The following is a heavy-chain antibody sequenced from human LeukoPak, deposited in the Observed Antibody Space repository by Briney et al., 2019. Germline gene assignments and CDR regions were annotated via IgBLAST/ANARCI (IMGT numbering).Heavy chain of an antibody. V-gene: IGHV3-23*01. Sequence: GGSLRLSCAASGFTFSTYAMNWVRQAPGKGLEWVSGISGSGDNTYYTDSVKGRFTISRDNSKDTLYLQMNSLRAEDTAVYYCAKERSSGVYRLFDYSGQGALVTVSS. D-gene: IGHD3-22*01. CDR1: GFTFSTYA. CDR2: ISGSGDNT. J-gene: IGHJ4*02. CDR3: AKERSSGVYRLFDY.